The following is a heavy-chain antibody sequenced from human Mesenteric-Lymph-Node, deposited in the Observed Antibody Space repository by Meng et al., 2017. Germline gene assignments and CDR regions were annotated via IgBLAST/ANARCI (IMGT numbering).Heavy chain of an antibody. V-gene: IGHV1-58*02. J-gene: IGHJ5*02. CDR2: IDADSGDI. Sequence: SVKVSCKGSGFSLTNYAMQWVRQARGQSLEWIGGIDADSGDINYAQKFQGRITIARDMSTSTAYMELGGLRSDDTAVYYCAANMEQTNWFDRWGQGTLVTVSS. CDR3: AANMEQTNWFDR. CDR1: GFSLTNYA. D-gene: IGHD1/OR15-1a*01.